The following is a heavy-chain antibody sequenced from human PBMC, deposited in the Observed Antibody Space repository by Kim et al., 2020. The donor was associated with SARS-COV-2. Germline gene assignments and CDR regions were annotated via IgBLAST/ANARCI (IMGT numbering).Heavy chain of an antibody. J-gene: IGHJ4*02. Sequence: DGSKKYYVDSGKGRFTNSRDNAKNSLYLQMNSLRDEDTAVYYCARDYSDWGQGTPVTVSS. D-gene: IGHD6-13*01. CDR2: DGSKK. V-gene: IGHV3-7*01. CDR3: ARDYSD.